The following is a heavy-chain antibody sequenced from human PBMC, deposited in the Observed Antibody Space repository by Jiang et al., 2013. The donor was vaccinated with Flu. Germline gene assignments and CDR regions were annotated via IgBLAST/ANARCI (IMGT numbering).Heavy chain of an antibody. V-gene: IGHV1-69*01. D-gene: IGHD3-22*01. Sequence: SGAEVKKPGSSVKVSCKASGGTFSSYAISWVRQAPGQGLEWMGGIIPIFGTANYAQKFQGRVTITADESTSTAYMELSSLRSEDTAVYYCARSYDSSGYRRYYFDYWGQGTLVTVSS. CDR3: ARSYDSSGYRRYYFDY. CDR2: IIPIFGTA. CDR1: GGTFSSYA. J-gene: IGHJ4*02.